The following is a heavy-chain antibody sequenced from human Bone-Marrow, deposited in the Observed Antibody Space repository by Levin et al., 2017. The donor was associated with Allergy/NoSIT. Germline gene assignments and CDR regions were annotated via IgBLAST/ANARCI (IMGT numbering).Heavy chain of an antibody. J-gene: IGHJ4*02. Sequence: SQTLSLTCTVSGGSISSDDHFWSWIRQPPGKGLEWIAYIYDSGSTYYNPSLRSRLAISTDTSKNQFSLKLTSVTAADTAVYFCARGEESDSHGYLFDYWGQGTLVTVSS. V-gene: IGHV4-30-4*01. CDR2: IYDSGST. CDR3: ARGEESDSHGYLFDY. D-gene: IGHD3-22*01. CDR1: GGSISSDDHF.